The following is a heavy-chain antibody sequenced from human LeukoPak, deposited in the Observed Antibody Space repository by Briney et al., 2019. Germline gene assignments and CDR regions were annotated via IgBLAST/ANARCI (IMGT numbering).Heavy chain of an antibody. D-gene: IGHD5-18*01. V-gene: IGHV3-21*01. J-gene: IGHJ4*02. CDR3: ARASGDTVDTTTMGSY. Sequence: GGSLRLSCAATGFTFSTYSMNWVRQAPGKGLEWVSSISSSSAYIYYADSVKGRFTISRDNAKNSLYLQMNSLRAEDTAVYYCARASGDTVDTTTMGSYWGQGTLVTVSS. CDR1: GFTFSTYS. CDR2: ISSSSAYI.